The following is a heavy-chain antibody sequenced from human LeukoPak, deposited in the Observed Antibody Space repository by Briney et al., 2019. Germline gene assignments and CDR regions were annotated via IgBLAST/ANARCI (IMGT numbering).Heavy chain of an antibody. J-gene: IGHJ3*02. D-gene: IGHD5-18*01. V-gene: IGHV4-39*01. CDR3: ARSGYSYGYGAFDI. Sequence: SETLSLTCTVSGGSISSSSYYWGWIRQPPGTGLEWIGSIYYSGSTYYNPSLKSRVTISVDTSKNQFSLKLSSVTAADTAVHYCARSGYSYGYGAFDIWGQGTMVTVSS. CDR2: IYYSGST. CDR1: GGSISSSSYY.